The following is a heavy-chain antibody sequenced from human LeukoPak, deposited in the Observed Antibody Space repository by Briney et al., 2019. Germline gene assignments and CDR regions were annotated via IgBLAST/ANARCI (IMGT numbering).Heavy chain of an antibody. D-gene: IGHD5-18*01. CDR2: INYSGST. V-gene: IGHV4-39*02. CDR3: AKDHMSSPVTYGYSFDS. CDR1: GGSISSSSYF. Sequence: PSETLSLTCTVSGGSISSSSYFWGWIRRPPGKGLEWIGSINYSGSTYYSPSLKSRVTISVDTSKDQFSLKLSSVTAADTAVYYCAKDHMSSPVTYGYSFDSWGQGTLVTVSS. J-gene: IGHJ4*02.